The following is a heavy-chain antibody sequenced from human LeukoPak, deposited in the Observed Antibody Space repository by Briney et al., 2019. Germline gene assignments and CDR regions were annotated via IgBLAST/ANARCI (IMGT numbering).Heavy chain of an antibody. CDR3: ARGHGYNNGYPYFDS. D-gene: IGHD5-12*01. J-gene: IGHJ4*02. V-gene: IGHV4-59*01. CDR2: VYDTGRT. CDR1: GDSMSGYY. Sequence: SSETLSLTCGVSGDSMSGYYWSWIRKPPRKGLERIGFVYDTGRTTYPAKTNYNPSLAGRVTVSMDTSKNQFSLKLSSVTAADSAVYFCARGHGYNNGYPYFDSWGQGTLVSVSS.